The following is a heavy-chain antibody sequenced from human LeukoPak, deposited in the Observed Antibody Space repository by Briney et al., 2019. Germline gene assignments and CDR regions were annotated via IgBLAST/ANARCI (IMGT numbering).Heavy chain of an antibody. D-gene: IGHD1-26*01. CDR1: EFTFSSYR. V-gene: IGHV3-21*01. CDR3: ARDFSGSYIFDY. CDR2: ISGSSSSI. Sequence: PGGSLRLSCAASEFTFSSYRMNWVRQAPGKGLEWVSSISGSSSSIYYADSVKGRFTIPRDNAKNSLYLQMNSLRAEDTAVYYCARDFSGSYIFDYWGQGTLVTVSS. J-gene: IGHJ4*02.